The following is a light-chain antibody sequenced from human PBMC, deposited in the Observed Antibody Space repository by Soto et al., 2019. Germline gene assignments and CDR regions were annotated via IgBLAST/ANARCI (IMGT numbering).Light chain of an antibody. CDR3: QQSYSTPPVT. CDR1: QSISSY. J-gene: IGKJ1*01. V-gene: IGKV1-39*01. CDR2: AAS. Sequence: DIQITHSPSSLSASVGDRVTITCRSSQSISSYLNWYQQKPGKAPKLLIYAASSLQSGVPSRFSGSGSGTDFTLTISSLQPEDFATYYCQQSYSTPPVTFGQGTKVDIK.